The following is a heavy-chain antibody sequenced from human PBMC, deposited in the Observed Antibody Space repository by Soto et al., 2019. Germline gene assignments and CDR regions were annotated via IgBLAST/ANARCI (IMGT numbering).Heavy chain of an antibody. CDR1: GYTFTSYG. Sequence: ASVKVSCKASGYTFTSYGISWVRQAPGQGLEWMGWISAYNGNTNYAQKLQGRVTVTADELASTAYMELRSLTSEDTAMYYCVKHSKYHLDSSFDSWGQGTLVTVS. D-gene: IGHD3-22*01. CDR2: ISAYNGNT. J-gene: IGHJ4*02. CDR3: VKHSKYHLDSSFDS. V-gene: IGHV1-18*01.